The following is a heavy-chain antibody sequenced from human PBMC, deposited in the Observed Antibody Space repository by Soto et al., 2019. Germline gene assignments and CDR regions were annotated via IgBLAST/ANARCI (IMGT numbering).Heavy chain of an antibody. V-gene: IGHV3-30*18. CDR1: GFTFSSYG. J-gene: IGHJ6*02. Sequence: GGSLRLSCAASGFTFSSYGIHWVRQAPGKGLEWVALISYDGTDKYYADSVKGRFTISRDDSKNTLYLQMSSLGPEDTAVYYCVKERYAQLWLEDYGMDVWGQGTTVTVSS. CDR3: VKERYAQLWLEDYGMDV. D-gene: IGHD5-18*01. CDR2: ISYDGTDK.